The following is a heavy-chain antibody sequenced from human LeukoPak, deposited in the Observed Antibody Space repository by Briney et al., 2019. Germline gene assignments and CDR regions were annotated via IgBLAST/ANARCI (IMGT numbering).Heavy chain of an antibody. D-gene: IGHD1-1*01. CDR3: ARVEATTGRNYHYYYMDV. CDR1: GFYFSSYS. V-gene: IGHV3-21*01. Sequence: GGSLRLSCGASGFYFSSYSMNWVRQAPGKGLEWVSSINSGSTYMYYADSVKGRFTISRNNAKNSLHLQMYSLRAEDTAVYFCARVEATTGRNYHYYYMDVWGKGTTVTVSS. CDR2: INSGSTYM. J-gene: IGHJ6*03.